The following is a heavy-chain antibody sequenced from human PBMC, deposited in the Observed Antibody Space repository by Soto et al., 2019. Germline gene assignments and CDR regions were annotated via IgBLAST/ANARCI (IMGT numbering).Heavy chain of an antibody. CDR2: IWYDGSNK. D-gene: IGHD6-6*01. J-gene: IGHJ4*02. Sequence: PGGSLRLSCAASGFTFSSYGMHWVRQAPGKGLEWVAVIWYDGSNKYYADSVKGRFTISRDNSKNTLYLQMNSLRAEDTAVYYCARATKQLWPPLDYWGQGTLVTVSS. CDR1: GFTFSSYG. CDR3: ARATKQLWPPLDY. V-gene: IGHV3-33*01.